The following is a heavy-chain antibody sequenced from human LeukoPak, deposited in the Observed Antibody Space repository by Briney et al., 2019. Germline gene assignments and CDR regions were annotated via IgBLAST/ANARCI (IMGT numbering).Heavy chain of an antibody. CDR2: INPNSGGT. J-gene: IGHJ6*02. V-gene: IGHV1-2*02. Sequence: ASVKVSCKASGYTFTGYYMHWVRQAPGQGLERMGWINPNSGGTNYAQKFQGRVTMTRDTSISTAYMELSRLRSDDTAVCYCANLGYCSSTSCYYYYGMDVWGQGTTVTVSS. CDR3: ANLGYCSSTSCYYYYGMDV. D-gene: IGHD2-2*01. CDR1: GYTFTGYY.